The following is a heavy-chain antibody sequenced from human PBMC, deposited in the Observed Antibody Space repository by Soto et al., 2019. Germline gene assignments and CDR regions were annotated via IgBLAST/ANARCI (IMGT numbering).Heavy chain of an antibody. V-gene: IGHV4-39*01. D-gene: IGHD3-10*01. J-gene: IGHJ5*02. Sequence: PSETLSLTCTVSGGSISSSSYYWGWIRQPPGKGLEWIGSIYYSGSTYYNPSLKSRVTISVDTSKNQFSLKLSSVTAADTAVYYCARPLRFGELFWFDPWGQGTLVTVSS. CDR3: ARPLRFGELFWFDP. CDR2: IYYSGST. CDR1: GGSISSSSYY.